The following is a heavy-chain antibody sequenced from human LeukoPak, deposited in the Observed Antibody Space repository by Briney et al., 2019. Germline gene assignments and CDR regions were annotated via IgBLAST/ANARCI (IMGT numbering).Heavy chain of an antibody. J-gene: IGHJ6*03. CDR3: ARGVEMPKPHQYYYYMDV. D-gene: IGHD3-10*01. V-gene: IGHV4-38-2*01. CDR2: IYHSGST. CDR1: GYSISSGFH. Sequence: TQALNCAVSGYSISSGFHWGWIRQHPGKGLERIGRIYHSGSTYYNSSLESRVAISVDTPNNHYSLKQSSVTAADTAVYYCARGVEMPKPHQYYYYMDVWGKGATVTVSS.